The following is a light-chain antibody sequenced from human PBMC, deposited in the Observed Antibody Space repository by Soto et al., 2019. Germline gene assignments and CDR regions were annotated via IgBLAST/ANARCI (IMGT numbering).Light chain of an antibody. J-gene: IGLJ1*01. CDR3: LSHSGSSNV. V-gene: IGLV2-8*01. CDR2: DVN. CDR1: SSDVGASDY. Sequence: QSALTQPPSASGSPGQSVAISCTGTSSDVGASDYVSWYQQHSGKAPKLLLYDVNKRPSGVPDRFSGSKSGNTASLTVSALQADDEADYYCLSHSGSSNVLGTGTKLTVL.